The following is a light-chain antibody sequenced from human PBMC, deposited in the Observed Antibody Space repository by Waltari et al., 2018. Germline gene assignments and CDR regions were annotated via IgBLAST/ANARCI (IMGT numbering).Light chain of an antibody. V-gene: IGLV2-14*03. J-gene: IGLJ2*01. CDR3: SSYSTSSSLIL. CDR1: SSDVGGHDF. Sequence: QSALSQPASVSGSPGQSITIPCTGASSDVGGHDFVSWYQQHPGKAPNLIIRDVNNRPSGVSNRFSGSKSGNTASLTISGLQAEDEADYYCSSYSTSSSLILFGEGTKVTVL. CDR2: DVN.